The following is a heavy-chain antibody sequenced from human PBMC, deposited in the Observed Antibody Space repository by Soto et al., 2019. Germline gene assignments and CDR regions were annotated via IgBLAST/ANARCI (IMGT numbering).Heavy chain of an antibody. V-gene: IGHV1-8*01. CDR3: ARMATYGTLNWFDP. D-gene: IGHD1-1*01. CDR2: MNPNSANT. CDR1: GYAFGDYD. Sequence: QVQLVQSGAEVQRPGASVKVSCRASGYAFGDYDISWVRQAPGQGLEWMGWMNPNSANTGYAQKFQGRVSMTRDMSTSTAYMELSRLRPEDTAIYYCARMATYGTLNWFDPLCQGALVTVSS. J-gene: IGHJ5*02.